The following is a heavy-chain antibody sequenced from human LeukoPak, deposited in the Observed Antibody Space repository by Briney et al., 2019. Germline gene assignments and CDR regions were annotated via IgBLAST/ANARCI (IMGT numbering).Heavy chain of an antibody. CDR2: IYPSGST. J-gene: IGHJ5*02. CDR3: ARGVGSSESNWFDP. CDR1: GGSISSGSYY. D-gene: IGHD1-26*01. V-gene: IGHV4-61*02. Sequence: PSQTLSLTCTVSGGSISSGSYYWSWIRQPDGEGLEWIGRIYPSGSTNYNPSLKSRVTISVDRSKNQFSLMLRSVTAADTAVYYCARGVGSSESNWFDPWGQGTLATVSS.